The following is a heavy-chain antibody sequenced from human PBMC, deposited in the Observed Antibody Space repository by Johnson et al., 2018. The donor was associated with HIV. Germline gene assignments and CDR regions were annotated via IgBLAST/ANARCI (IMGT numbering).Heavy chain of an antibody. CDR1: GFTFSNAW. CDR2: IKSKTDGGTT. D-gene: IGHD6-6*01. Sequence: VQLVESGGGLVQPGGSLRLSCAASGFTFSNAWMSWVRQAPGKGLEWVGRIKSKTDGGTTDYAAPVKGRFTISRDDSKNTLYLQMNSLKTEDTAVYYCTTEAYSSSSAAFDIWGQGTMVTDSS. CDR3: TTEAYSSSSAAFDI. J-gene: IGHJ3*02. V-gene: IGHV3-15*01.